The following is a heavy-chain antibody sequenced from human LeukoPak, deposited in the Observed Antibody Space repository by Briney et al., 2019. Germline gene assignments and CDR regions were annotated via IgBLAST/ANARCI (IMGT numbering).Heavy chain of an antibody. D-gene: IGHD3-10*01. CDR3: ARQGVTPFYYYYGMDV. CDR1: GGSFSSYY. J-gene: IGHJ6*02. CDR2: IYYSGST. V-gene: IGHV4-59*08. Sequence: SETLSLTCTVSGGSFSSYYWSWIRQPPGKGLEWIGYIYYSGSTNYNPSLKSRVTISVDTSKNQFSLKLSSVTAADTAVYYCARQGVTPFYYYYGMDVWGQGTTVTVSS.